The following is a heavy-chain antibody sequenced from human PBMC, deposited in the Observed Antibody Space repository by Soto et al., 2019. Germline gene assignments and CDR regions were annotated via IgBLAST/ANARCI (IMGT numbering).Heavy chain of an antibody. V-gene: IGHV4-31*03. J-gene: IGHJ1*01. Sequence: QVQLQESGPGLVKPSQTLSLTCTVSGGSISSGGYYWSWICQHPGKGLEWIGYIYYSGSTYYNPSLKRRVTISVDTSKNQFSLKLSSVTAADTAVYYCARALRPYYYDSSGYGLQHWGQGTLVTVSS. D-gene: IGHD3-22*01. CDR3: ARALRPYYYDSSGYGLQH. CDR2: IYYSGST. CDR1: GGSISSGGYY.